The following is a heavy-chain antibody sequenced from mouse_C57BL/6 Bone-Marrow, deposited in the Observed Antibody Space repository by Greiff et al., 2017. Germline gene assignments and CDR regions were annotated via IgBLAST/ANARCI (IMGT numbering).Heavy chain of an antibody. CDR1: GYAFSSSW. CDR2: MYPGDGDT. D-gene: IGHD2-5*01. V-gene: IGHV1-82*01. CDR3: ARGYSTLAY. J-gene: IGHJ3*01. Sequence: QVQLQQSGPELVKPGASVKISCKASGYAFSSSWMNWVKQRPGKGLEWIGRMYPGDGDTNYNGKFKGKATLTADKSSSTAYMQLSSLTSEDSAVYFCARGYSTLAYWGQGTLVTVSA.